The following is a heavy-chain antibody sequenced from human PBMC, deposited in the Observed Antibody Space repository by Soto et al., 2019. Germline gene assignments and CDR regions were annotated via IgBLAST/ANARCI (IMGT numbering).Heavy chain of an antibody. CDR2: ISSSSSYT. D-gene: IGHD3-9*01. V-gene: IGHV3-11*05. CDR1: GFTFSDYY. J-gene: IGHJ4*02. Sequence: GGSLRLSCAASGFTFSDYYMSWIRQAPGKGLEWVSYISSSSSYTNYADSVKGRFTISRDNAKNSLYLQMNSLRAEDTAVYYCARAVRYFDWLLSPPTFDYWGQGTLVTVSS. CDR3: ARAVRYFDWLLSPPTFDY.